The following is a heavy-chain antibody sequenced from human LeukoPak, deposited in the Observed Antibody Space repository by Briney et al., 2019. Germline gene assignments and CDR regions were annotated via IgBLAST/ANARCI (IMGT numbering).Heavy chain of an antibody. CDR3: ARKLGTPGP. CDR2: ISYDGDYK. Sequence: GGSLRLSCAASGFTFSSYGMHWVRQAPGKGLEWVALISYDGDYKYYPDSVKGRFTISRDNAKNSLYLQMNSLRAEDTAVYYCARKLGTPGPWGQGTLVTVSS. CDR1: GFTFSSYG. J-gene: IGHJ5*02. V-gene: IGHV3-30*03. D-gene: IGHD4-23*01.